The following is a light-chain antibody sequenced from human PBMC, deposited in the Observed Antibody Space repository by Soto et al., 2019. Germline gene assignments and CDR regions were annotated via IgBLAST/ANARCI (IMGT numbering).Light chain of an antibody. CDR1: ESISNY. CDR3: QQTYSSPET. J-gene: IGKJ1*01. V-gene: IGKV1-39*01. CDR2: AAH. Sequence: DIQMTQSPSSLSASVGDRVTITCRASESISNYLNWYEQKPGKAPKLLIYAAHTLQSGVPSRFRGSGSGTDFTLTISSLQPDDFATYYCQQTYSSPETFGQGTKVE.